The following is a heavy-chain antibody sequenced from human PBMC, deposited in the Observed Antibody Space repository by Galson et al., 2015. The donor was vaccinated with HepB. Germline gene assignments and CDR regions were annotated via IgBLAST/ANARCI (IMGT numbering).Heavy chain of an antibody. Sequence: SLRLSCAASGFTFSSYGMHWVRQAPGKGLEWVAVIWYDGRNKYYADSVKGRFTISRDNSKNTLYLQMNSLRAEDTAVYYCARDPYYYDSSGYPTGPHAFDIWGQGTMVTVSS. D-gene: IGHD3-22*01. V-gene: IGHV3-33*01. CDR1: GFTFSSYG. CDR2: IWYDGRNK. J-gene: IGHJ3*02. CDR3: ARDPYYYDSSGYPTGPHAFDI.